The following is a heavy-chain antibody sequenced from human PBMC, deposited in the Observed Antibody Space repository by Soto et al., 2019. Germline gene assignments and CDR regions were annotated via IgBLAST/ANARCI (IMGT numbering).Heavy chain of an antibody. CDR3: ARGGSLFDY. D-gene: IGHD3-10*01. J-gene: IGHJ4*02. V-gene: IGHV4-4*02. CDR1: GDSIGSRIW. CDR2: IYHSGNT. Sequence: QVQLQESGPGLVKPSGTLSLTCAVSGDSIGSRIWWSWVRQTPGRGLEWIGEIYHSGNTNYNPSLKSRVTISVDKSNNQLSLELSSVTAADTAVYYCARGGSLFDYWGQGALVTVSS.